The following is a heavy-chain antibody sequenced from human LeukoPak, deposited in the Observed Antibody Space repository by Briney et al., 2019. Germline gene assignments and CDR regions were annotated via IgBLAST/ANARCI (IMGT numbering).Heavy chain of an antibody. CDR1: GFTLSSYA. CDR2: ISSNGGST. D-gene: IGHD3-22*01. J-gene: IGHJ4*02. Sequence: GGSLRLSCSASGFTLSSYAMHWVRQAPGKGLEYVSAISSNGGSTYYADSVKGRFTISRDNSKNTLYLQMSSLRAEDTAVYYCVSHYYDSSGYYDFDYWGQGTLVTVSS. CDR3: VSHYYDSSGYYDFDY. V-gene: IGHV3-64D*06.